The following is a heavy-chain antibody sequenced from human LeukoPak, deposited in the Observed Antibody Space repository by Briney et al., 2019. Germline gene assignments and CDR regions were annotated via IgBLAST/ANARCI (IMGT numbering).Heavy chain of an antibody. CDR3: ATDLGSSRPNF. J-gene: IGHJ4*02. CDR1: GFIFSSYW. D-gene: IGHD6-13*01. V-gene: IGHV3-7*01. CDR2: IKQDGSEK. Sequence: GGSLRLSCAASGFIFSSYWMSWVRQAPGKGLEWVANIKQDGSEKYYVDSAKGRFTIPRDNAKNSLYLQMNSLSAEDMAVYYCATDLGSSRPNFWGQGTLVTVSS.